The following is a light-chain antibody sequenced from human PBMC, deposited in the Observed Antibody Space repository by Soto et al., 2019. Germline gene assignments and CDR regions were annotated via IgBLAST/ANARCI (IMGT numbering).Light chain of an antibody. Sequence: DIQMTQSPSTLSASVGDRVTITCRASQRISTWLAWYQQKPGKAPKLLIYKASTLESGVPSRFIGSGSGTEFTLTISSLQPDDFATYYCQQYNSYSSFGQGTKVEIK. V-gene: IGKV1-5*03. CDR2: KAS. CDR3: QQYNSYSS. J-gene: IGKJ1*01. CDR1: QRISTW.